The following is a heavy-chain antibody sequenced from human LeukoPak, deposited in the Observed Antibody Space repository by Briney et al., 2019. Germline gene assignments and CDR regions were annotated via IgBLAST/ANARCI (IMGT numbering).Heavy chain of an antibody. CDR3: ARANAMDV. Sequence: KSSETLSLTCTVSGVSISSYYWSWLRQPPGKGLEWIGYGHYSGNTNYNPSLKSRVTISVDTSKNQFSLKVTSVTAADTAVYYCARANAMDVWGQGTTVTVSS. CDR2: GHYSGNT. V-gene: IGHV4-59*01. CDR1: GVSISSYY. J-gene: IGHJ6*02.